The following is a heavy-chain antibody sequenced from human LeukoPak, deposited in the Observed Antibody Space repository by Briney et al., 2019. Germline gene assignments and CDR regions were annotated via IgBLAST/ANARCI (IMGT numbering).Heavy chain of an antibody. Sequence: TAGGSLRLSCAASGFTFSSYRMNWVRQAPGKGLEWVSSISYSSSYIYYADSLKGRFTISRDNAKNSLHLQMNSLRAEDTAVYYCARDESTDPTSYGMDVWGQGTTVTVSS. CDR2: ISYSSSYI. CDR1: GFTFSSYR. V-gene: IGHV3-21*01. J-gene: IGHJ6*02. CDR3: ARDESTDPTSYGMDV. D-gene: IGHD5/OR15-5a*01.